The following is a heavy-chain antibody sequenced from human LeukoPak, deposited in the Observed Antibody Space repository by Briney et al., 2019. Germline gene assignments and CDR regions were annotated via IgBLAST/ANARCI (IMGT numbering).Heavy chain of an antibody. CDR2: IDPKTGNQ. CDR1: GYSFRDYW. J-gene: IGHJ4*02. CDR3: ARGEFHHGFDS. V-gene: IGHV1-2*02. D-gene: IGHD3-10*01. Sequence: GASVKVSCKASGYSFRDYWMNWVRQAPGQGLEWMGWIDPKTGNQNYAQKFQGRVTMTSDTSITTFYMELSRLTSDDTAVYYCARGEFHHGFDSWGQGTVVTVSS.